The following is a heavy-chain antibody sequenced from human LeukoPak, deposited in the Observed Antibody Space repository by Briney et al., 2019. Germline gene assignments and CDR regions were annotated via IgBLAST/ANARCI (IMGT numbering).Heavy chain of an antibody. CDR1: GYTFTGYY. J-gene: IGHJ3*02. CDR2: INPNSGGT. D-gene: IGHD3-16*01. Sequence: ASVKVSCKASGYTFTGYYMHWVRQAPGQGLEWMGWINPNSGGTNYAQKFQGRVTMTRDTSISTAYMELSRLRSDDTAVYYCARELGAMHAFDIWGQGTMVTVSS. V-gene: IGHV1-2*02. CDR3: ARELGAMHAFDI.